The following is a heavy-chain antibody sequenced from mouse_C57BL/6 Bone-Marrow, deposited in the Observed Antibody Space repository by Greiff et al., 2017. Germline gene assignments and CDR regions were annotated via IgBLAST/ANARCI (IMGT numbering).Heavy chain of an antibody. CDR1: GFNIKDDY. J-gene: IGHJ2*01. CDR2: IDPENGDT. D-gene: IGHD1-1*01. V-gene: IGHV14-4*01. Sequence: VQLQQSGAELVRPGASVKLSCTASGFNIKDDYMHWVKQRPEQGLEWIGWIDPENGDTEYASKFQGKATITADTSSNTAYLQLSSLTSEDTAVYYCTTGIRSYFDYWGQGTTLTVSS. CDR3: TTGIRSYFDY.